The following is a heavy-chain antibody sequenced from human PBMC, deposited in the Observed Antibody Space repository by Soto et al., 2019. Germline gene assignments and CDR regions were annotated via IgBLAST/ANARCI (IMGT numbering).Heavy chain of an antibody. CDR2: IWYDGSNK. J-gene: IGHJ4*02. D-gene: IGHD6-13*01. CDR1: GFTFSSYG. V-gene: IGHV3-33*01. CDR3: ARAPRQLVPFYSDY. Sequence: QVQLVESGGGVVQPGRSLRLSCAASGFTFSSYGMHWVRQAPGKGLEWVAVIWYDGSNKYYADSVKGRFTISRDNSKDTLYLKMNSLRAEDTAVYYCARAPRQLVPFYSDYWGQGTLVNVSS.